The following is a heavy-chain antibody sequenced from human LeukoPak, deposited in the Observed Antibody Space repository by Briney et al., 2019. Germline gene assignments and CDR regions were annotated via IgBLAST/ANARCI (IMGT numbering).Heavy chain of an antibody. CDR2: IYSGGST. J-gene: IGHJ4*02. D-gene: IGHD3-10*01. V-gene: IGHV3-66*01. Sequence: GGSLRPSCAASGFTVSSNYMRWVRQAPGRGLEWVSVIYSGGSTYYAVSVKGSFTNSRDNSKNTMLRQENRLRAGDTAGYYCARGTVTMVDYWGQGTLVTVSS. CDR3: ARGTVTMVDY. CDR1: GFTVSSNY.